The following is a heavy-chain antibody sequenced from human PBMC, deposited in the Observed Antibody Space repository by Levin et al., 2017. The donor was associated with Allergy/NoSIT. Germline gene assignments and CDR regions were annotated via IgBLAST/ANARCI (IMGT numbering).Heavy chain of an antibody. D-gene: IGHD5-12*01. CDR3: AREGVEWLRLTGAFDI. V-gene: IGHV3-30-3*01. Sequence: GGSLRLSCAASGFTFSSYAMHWVRQAPGKGLEWVAVISYDGSNKYYADSVKGRFTISRDNSKNTLYLQMNSLRAEDTAVYYCAREGVEWLRLTGAFDIWGQGTMVTVSS. CDR1: GFTFSSYA. J-gene: IGHJ3*02. CDR2: ISYDGSNK.